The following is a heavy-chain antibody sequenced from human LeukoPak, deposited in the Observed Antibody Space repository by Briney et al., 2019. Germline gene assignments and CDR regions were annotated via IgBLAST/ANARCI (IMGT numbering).Heavy chain of an antibody. D-gene: IGHD6-13*01. CDR3: ARDANGSSWPYYYYYMDV. V-gene: IGHV4-34*01. CDR1: GGSFSGYY. CDR2: INHSGST. Sequence: SETLSLTCAVYGGSFSGYYWSWIRQPPGKGLEWIGEINHSGSTNYNPSLKSRVTISVDTSKNQFSLKLSSVTAADTAVYYCARDANGSSWPYYYYYMDVWGKGTTVTVSS. J-gene: IGHJ6*03.